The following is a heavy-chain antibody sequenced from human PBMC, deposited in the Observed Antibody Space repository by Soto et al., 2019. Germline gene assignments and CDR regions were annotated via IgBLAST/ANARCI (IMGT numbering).Heavy chain of an antibody. V-gene: IGHV3-21*01. J-gene: IGHJ4*02. D-gene: IGHD4-17*01. CDR1: GFTFSSYS. CDR2: ISSSSSYI. Sequence: EVQLVESGGGLVKPGGSLRLSCAASGFTFSSYSMNWVRQAPGKGLEWVSSISSSSSYIYYADSVKGRFTISRDNAKNSLYLQMNSLRAEDTAVYYCARDDYGVYPTEGSDFDYWGQGTLVTVSS. CDR3: ARDDYGVYPTEGSDFDY.